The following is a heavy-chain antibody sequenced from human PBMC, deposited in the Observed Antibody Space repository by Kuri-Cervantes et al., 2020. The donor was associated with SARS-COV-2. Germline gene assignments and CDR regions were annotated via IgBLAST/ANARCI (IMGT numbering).Heavy chain of an antibody. CDR1: GFTFSSYA. CDR2: ISGSGGST. V-gene: IGHV3-23*01. D-gene: IGHD4-17*01. Sequence: GGSLRLSCAASGFTFSSYAMSWIRQAPGKGLEWVSAISGSGGSTYYADSVKGRFTISRDNSKNTLYLQMNSLRAEDTAVYYCARDSYGDIYYYYGMDVWGQGTTVTVSS. J-gene: IGHJ6*02. CDR3: ARDSYGDIYYYYGMDV.